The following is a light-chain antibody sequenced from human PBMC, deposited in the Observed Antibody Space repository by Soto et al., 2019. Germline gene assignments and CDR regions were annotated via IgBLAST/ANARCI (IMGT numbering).Light chain of an antibody. CDR1: QSISSY. V-gene: IGKV3-11*01. CDR3: QQRSKWPLT. CDR2: NAS. Sequence: EIVLTQSPATLSLSPGERTTLSCRASQSISSYLGWYQQKPGQALRLLIYNASNRAPGIPARFSGSGSGTDFALSISSLEPGDFAVYYCQQRSKWPLTFGGGTNVDIK. J-gene: IGKJ4*01.